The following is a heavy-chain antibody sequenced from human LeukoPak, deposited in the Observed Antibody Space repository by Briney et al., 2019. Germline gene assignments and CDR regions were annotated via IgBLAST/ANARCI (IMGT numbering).Heavy chain of an antibody. D-gene: IGHD3-3*01. CDR1: GFTFSNAW. V-gene: IGHV3-30*02. Sequence: GSLRLSCAASGFTFSNAWMSWVRQAPGKGLEWVAFIRYDGSNKYYADSVKGRFTISRDNSKNTLYLQMNSLRAEDTAVYYCAKDATELRFLEWFYYYYYMDVWGKGTTVTVSS. J-gene: IGHJ6*03. CDR2: IRYDGSNK. CDR3: AKDATELRFLEWFYYYYYMDV.